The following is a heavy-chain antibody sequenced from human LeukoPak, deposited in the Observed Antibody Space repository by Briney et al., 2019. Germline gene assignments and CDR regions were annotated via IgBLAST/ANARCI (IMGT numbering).Heavy chain of an antibody. CDR3: ARHTLGYCSSTSCYYDFWSVYYPDY. D-gene: IGHD2-2*01. Sequence: PSQTLSLTCTVSGGSISSGVYYWSWIREHPGKGLEWIGYIYYSGSTYYNPSLKSRVTISVDTSKTQFSLKLSSVTAADTAVYYCARHTLGYCSSTSCYYDFWSVYYPDYWGQGTLVTVSS. J-gene: IGHJ4*02. CDR2: IYYSGST. V-gene: IGHV4-30-4*08. CDR1: GGSISSGVYY.